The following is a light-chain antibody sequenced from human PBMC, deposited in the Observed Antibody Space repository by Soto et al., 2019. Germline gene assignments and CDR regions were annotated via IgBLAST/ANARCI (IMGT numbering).Light chain of an antibody. J-gene: IGKJ1*01. CDR3: QQYGSSSWT. CDR2: GTS. Sequence: EIVLTQSPGTLSLSPGEKATLSCSASQSVSSSYLTWYQQKPGQAPRLLIYGTSSRATAIPDRFSGSGSGTDFTLTISRLEPEDFAVYYCQQYGSSSWTFGQGTKVDI. CDR1: QSVSSSY. V-gene: IGKV3-20*01.